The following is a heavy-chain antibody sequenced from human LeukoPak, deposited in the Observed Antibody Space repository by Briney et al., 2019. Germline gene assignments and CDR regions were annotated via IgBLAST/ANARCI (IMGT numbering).Heavy chain of an antibody. CDR2: IYYSGST. J-gene: IGHJ6*03. V-gene: IGHV4-39*07. CDR1: DDSISSSSYY. CDR3: ASFSLRYYYMDV. Sequence: PSETLSLTCTVSDDSISSSSYYWGWIRQPPGKGLEWIGSIYYSGSTYYNPSLKSRVSISLDASRNQFSLKLSSVTAADTAVYYCASFSLRYYYMDVWGKGTTVTVSS. D-gene: IGHD2/OR15-2a*01.